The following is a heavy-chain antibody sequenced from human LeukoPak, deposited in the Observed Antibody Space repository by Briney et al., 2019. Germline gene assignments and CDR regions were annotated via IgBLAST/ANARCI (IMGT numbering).Heavy chain of an antibody. CDR1: GFTFSSYG. J-gene: IGHJ4*02. D-gene: IGHD1-1*01. Sequence: GGSLRLSCAASGFTFSSYGMHWVRQAPGKGLEWVSAISGSGGSTYYADSVKGRFTISRDNSKNTLYLQMNSLRAEDTAVYYCAKVNDLGDFDYWGQGTLVTVSS. CDR2: ISGSGGST. CDR3: AKVNDLGDFDY. V-gene: IGHV3-23*01.